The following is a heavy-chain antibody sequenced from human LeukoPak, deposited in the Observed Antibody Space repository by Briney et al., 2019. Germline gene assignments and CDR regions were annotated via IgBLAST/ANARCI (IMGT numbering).Heavy chain of an antibody. CDR2: ISYDGSNK. J-gene: IGHJ6*02. D-gene: IGHD6-19*01. CDR3: AKTLYSSGPSYYYYGMDV. V-gene: IGHV3-30*18. Sequence: GGSLRLSCAASGFTFSSYGIHWVRQAPGKGLEWVAVISYDGSNKYYADSVKGRFTISRDNSKNTLYLQMNSLRAEDTAVYYCAKTLYSSGPSYYYYGMDVWGQGTTVTVSS. CDR1: GFTFSSYG.